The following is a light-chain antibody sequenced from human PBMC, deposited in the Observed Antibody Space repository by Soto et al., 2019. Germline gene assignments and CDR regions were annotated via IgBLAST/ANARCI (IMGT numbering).Light chain of an antibody. J-gene: IGLJ3*02. CDR3: SSYASSSAVV. Sequence: QSALTQPASVSGSPGQPITISCTGTSSDVGAYNYVSWYQLHPGKAPKLMIYEVNNRPSGVSHRFSGSKSVNTASLTFSGFQPEDEADYYCSSYASSSAVVFGGGTKVTVL. V-gene: IGLV2-14*01. CDR1: SSDVGAYNY. CDR2: EVN.